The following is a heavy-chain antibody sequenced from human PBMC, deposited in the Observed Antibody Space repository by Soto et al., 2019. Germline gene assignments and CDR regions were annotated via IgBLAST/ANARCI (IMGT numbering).Heavy chain of an antibody. J-gene: IGHJ4*02. Sequence: QVQLVQSGAEVKMPGASVKLSCKASGYTFTSNYIHWGRQAPGRGLEGRGIINPSGGVTSHNYAQKFQGRVTMTVDTSTTTVYMELSRLRSEDTAVYYCARDRRHSSGLLDNWGQGALVTVSS. CDR2: INPSGGVT. CDR3: ARDRRHSSGLLDN. D-gene: IGHD3-22*01. CDR1: GYTFTSNY. V-gene: IGHV1-46*01.